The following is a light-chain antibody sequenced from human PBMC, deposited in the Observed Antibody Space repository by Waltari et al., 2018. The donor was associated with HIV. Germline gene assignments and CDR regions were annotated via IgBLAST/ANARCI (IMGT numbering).Light chain of an antibody. V-gene: IGLV2-14*03. J-gene: IGLJ1*01. CDR2: DVN. Sequence: QSALTPPAPVPGSPALSLTLPSTGPTRAVAAHNYVPWYQQHPGNAPNFIIYDVNKRPSGVSNRFSGSKSGNTASLTISGLQAEDEADYYCSSYTSSHTQVFGSGTKVTVL. CDR3: SSYTSSHTQV. CDR1: TRAVAAHNY.